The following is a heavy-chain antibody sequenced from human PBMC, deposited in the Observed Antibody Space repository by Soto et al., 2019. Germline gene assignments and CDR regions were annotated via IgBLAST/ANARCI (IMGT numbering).Heavy chain of an antibody. V-gene: IGHV4-4*07. J-gene: IGHJ5*02. CDR3: ARDSRVGATDGWFDP. Sequence: PSETLSLNCTVSGGSISSYYWSWIRQPAGKGLEWIGRIYTSGSTNYNPSLKSRVTMSVDTSKNQFSLKLSSVTAADTAVYYCARDSRVGATDGWFDPWGQGTLVTVSS. D-gene: IGHD1-26*01. CDR2: IYTSGST. CDR1: GGSISSYY.